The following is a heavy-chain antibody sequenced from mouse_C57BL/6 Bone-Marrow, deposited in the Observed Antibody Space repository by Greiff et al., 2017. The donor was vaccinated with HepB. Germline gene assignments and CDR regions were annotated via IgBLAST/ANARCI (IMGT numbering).Heavy chain of an antibody. D-gene: IGHD2-5*01. Sequence: QVQLKESGAELVKPGASVKLSCKASGYTFTSYWMHWVKQRPGRGLEWIGRIDPNSGGTKYNEKFKSKATLTVDKPSSTAYMQLSSLTSEDSAVYYCARSYYSKAWFAYWGQGTLVTVSA. J-gene: IGHJ3*01. V-gene: IGHV1-72*01. CDR3: ARSYYSKAWFAY. CDR1: GYTFTSYW. CDR2: IDPNSGGT.